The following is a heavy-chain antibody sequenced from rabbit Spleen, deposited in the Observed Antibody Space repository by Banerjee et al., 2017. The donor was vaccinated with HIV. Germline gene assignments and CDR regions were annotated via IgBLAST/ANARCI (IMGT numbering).Heavy chain of an antibody. CDR1: GFSFSNSDY. CDR3: ARDSSGGSYFAL. V-gene: IGHV1S40*01. CDR2: IYSGSSGAT. Sequence: QSLEESGGDLVKPGASLTLTCTASGFSFSNSDYMCWVRQAPGKGLEWIGCIYSGSSGATYYASWARGRFTISKTSSTTVTLQMTSLTVADTATYFCARDSSGGSYFALWGPGTLVTVS. J-gene: IGHJ6*01. D-gene: IGHD8-1*01.